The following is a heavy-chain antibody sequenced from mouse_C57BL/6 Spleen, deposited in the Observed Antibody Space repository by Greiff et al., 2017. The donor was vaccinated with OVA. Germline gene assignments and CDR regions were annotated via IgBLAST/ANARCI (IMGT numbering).Heavy chain of an antibody. CDR3: ARWDGYYEAMDY. J-gene: IGHJ4*01. D-gene: IGHD2-3*01. CDR1: GYTFTSYW. CDR2: IDPSDSYT. Sequence: QVQLQQPGAELVRPGTSVKLSCKASGYTFTSYWMHWVKQRPGQGLEWIGMIDPSDSYTNYNQKFKGKATLTVDTSSSTAYMQLSSLTSEDSAVYYCARWDGYYEAMDYWGQGTSVTVSS. V-gene: IGHV1-59*01.